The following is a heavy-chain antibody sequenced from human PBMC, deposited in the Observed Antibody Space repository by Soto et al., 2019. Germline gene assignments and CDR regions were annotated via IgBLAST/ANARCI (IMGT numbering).Heavy chain of an antibody. CDR3: ARARDGYNPGTYYYYYYGMDV. CDR2: ISSSSSYI. CDR1: GFTFSSYS. Sequence: PGGSLRLSCAASGFTFSSYSMNWVRQAPGKGLEWVSSISSSSSYIYYADSVKGRFTISRDNAKNSLYLQMNSLRAEDTAVYYCARARDGYNPGTYYYYYYGMDVWGQGTTVTVSS. V-gene: IGHV3-21*01. J-gene: IGHJ6*02. D-gene: IGHD5-12*01.